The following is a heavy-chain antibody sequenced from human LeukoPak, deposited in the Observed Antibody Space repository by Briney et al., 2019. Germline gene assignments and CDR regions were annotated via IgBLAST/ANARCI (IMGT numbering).Heavy chain of an antibody. CDR2: IYYSGST. V-gene: IGHV4-59*01. Sequence: SETLSLTCTVSGGSMRSYYWNWIRQPPGKGLEWIGYIYYSGSTNYNPSLKSRVTISLDTSKSQFSLKLTSVSAADTAVYYCARGIPATDAFDIWGQGTMVTVSS. CDR3: ARGIPATDAFDI. CDR1: GGSMRSYY. D-gene: IGHD1-26*01. J-gene: IGHJ3*02.